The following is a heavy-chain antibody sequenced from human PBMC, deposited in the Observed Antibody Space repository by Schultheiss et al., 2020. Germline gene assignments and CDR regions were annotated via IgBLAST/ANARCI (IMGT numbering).Heavy chain of an antibody. J-gene: IGHJ4*02. CDR3: ARTYSGNCHY. CDR2: IYYSGST. D-gene: IGHD1-26*01. CDR1: GGSISSSSYY. V-gene: IGHV4-61*05. Sequence: SETLSLTCTVSGGSISSSSYYWSWIRQPPGKGLEWIGYIYYSGSTNYNPSLKSRVTMSVDTSKNQFSLKLSSVTAADTAVYYCARTYSGNCHYWGQGTQVTVSS.